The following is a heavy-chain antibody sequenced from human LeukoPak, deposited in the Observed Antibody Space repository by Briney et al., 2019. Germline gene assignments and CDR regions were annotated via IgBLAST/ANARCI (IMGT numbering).Heavy chain of an antibody. CDR1: GFTFDDYG. CDR2: INWNGGCT. V-gene: IGHV3-20*04. CDR3: ARDYYDSSGYEY. D-gene: IGHD3-22*01. J-gene: IGHJ4*02. Sequence: GGSLRLSCAASGFTFDDYGMSWVRPATGKGLEWGSGINWNGGCTGYADSVKGRFTISRDNAKNSLYLQMNSLRAEDTALYYCARDYYDSSGYEYWGQGTLVTVSS.